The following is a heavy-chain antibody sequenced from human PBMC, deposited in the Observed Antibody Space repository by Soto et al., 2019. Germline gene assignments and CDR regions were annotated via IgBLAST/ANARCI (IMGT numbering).Heavy chain of an antibody. J-gene: IGHJ4*02. Sequence: QVQLVESGGGVVQPGRSLRLSCSASGFTFSDFEMYWVRQAPGKGLDWVSFISYDGSNQYYAGSVKGRFTVSRDNSKNTLFLLMNSLRPEDTAVYFCARRTGTAPRFDYWGQVTLVTVSS. D-gene: IGHD1-7*01. V-gene: IGHV3-30-3*01. CDR1: GFTFSDFE. CDR3: ARRTGTAPRFDY. CDR2: ISYDGSNQ.